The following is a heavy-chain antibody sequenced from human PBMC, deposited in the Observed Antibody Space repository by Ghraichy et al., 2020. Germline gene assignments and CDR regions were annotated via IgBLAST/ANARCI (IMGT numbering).Heavy chain of an antibody. CDR2: IYPGDSDT. Sequence: GESLNISCKGSGYSFTSYWIGWVRQMPGKGLEWMGIIYPGDSDTRYSPSFQGQVTISADKSISTAYLQWSSLKASDTAMYYCARRGCSSCPTIMNWFDPWGQGTLVTVSS. V-gene: IGHV5-51*01. J-gene: IGHJ5*02. CDR3: ARRGCSSCPTIMNWFDP. CDR1: GYSFTSYW. D-gene: IGHD6-13*01.